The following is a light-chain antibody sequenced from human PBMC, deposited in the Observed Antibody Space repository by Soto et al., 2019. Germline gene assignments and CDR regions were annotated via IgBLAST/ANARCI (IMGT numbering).Light chain of an antibody. CDR3: KQPTDC. CDR1: QSLSSL. CDR2: DAS. Sequence: EIVLTQSPVTLSLSPGERATLSCRASQSLSSLLGGDYLSWYQHKPGQAPRLLISDASYRGAGIPARVNGSGSGTDLSLPLSRLEPEDFGVYHGKQPTDCFGGGNKV. V-gene: IGKV3-11*01. J-gene: IGKJ4*01.